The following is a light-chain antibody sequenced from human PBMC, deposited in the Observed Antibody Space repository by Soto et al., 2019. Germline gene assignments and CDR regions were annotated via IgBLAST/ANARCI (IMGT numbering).Light chain of an antibody. CDR2: DAS. CDR1: QSISSW. Sequence: DIQMTQSPYTLSASVGDRVTITCRASQSISSWLAWYQQKPGKAPKLLIYDASSLESGGPSRFSGSGSGTEFTLTISSLQPDDFATYYCQQYNSYSFGGGTKVEIK. CDR3: QQYNSYS. J-gene: IGKJ4*01. V-gene: IGKV1-5*01.